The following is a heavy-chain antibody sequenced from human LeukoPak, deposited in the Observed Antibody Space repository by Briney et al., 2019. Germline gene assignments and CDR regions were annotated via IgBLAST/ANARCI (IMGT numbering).Heavy chain of an antibody. CDR3: ARGGPYYYDSSGYPTRFDY. V-gene: IGHV1-2*02. Sequence: ASVKVSCKASGYTFTGHYMHWVRQAPGQGLEWMGWINPNSGGTNYAQKFQGRVTMTRDTSISTAYMELSRLRSDDTAVYYCARGGPYYYDSSGYPTRFDYWGQGTLVTVSS. CDR1: GYTFTGHY. D-gene: IGHD3-22*01. CDR2: INPNSGGT. J-gene: IGHJ4*02.